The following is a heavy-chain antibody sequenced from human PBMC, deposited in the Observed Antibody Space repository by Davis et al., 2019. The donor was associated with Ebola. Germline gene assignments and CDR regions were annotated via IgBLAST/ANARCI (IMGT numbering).Heavy chain of an antibody. CDR1: GFTFSNAW. V-gene: IGHV3-15*01. Sequence: GESLKISCAASGFTFSNAWMNWVRQAPGKGLEWVGRIKSKTDGGTTDYAAPVKGRFTISRDDSKNTLYLQMNSLKTEDTAVYYCITLTTVTTYPFDYWGQGTLVTVSS. CDR3: ITLTTVTTYPFDY. J-gene: IGHJ4*02. D-gene: IGHD4-17*01. CDR2: IKSKTDGGTT.